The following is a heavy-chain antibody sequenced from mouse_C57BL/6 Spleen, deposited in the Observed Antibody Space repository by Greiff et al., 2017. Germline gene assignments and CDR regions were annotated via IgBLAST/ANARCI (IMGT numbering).Heavy chain of an antibody. CDR3: AKKGYDSYAMDY. Sequence: VKLMESGPGLVQPSQSLSITCTVSGFSLTSYGVHWVRQSPGKGLEWLGVICRGGSTDYNAAFMSRLSITKDNSKSQVFFKMNSLQADDTAIYYCAKKGYDSYAMDYWGQGTSVTVSS. V-gene: IGHV2-5*01. D-gene: IGHD2-10*02. J-gene: IGHJ4*01. CDR1: GFSLTSYG. CDR2: ICRGGST.